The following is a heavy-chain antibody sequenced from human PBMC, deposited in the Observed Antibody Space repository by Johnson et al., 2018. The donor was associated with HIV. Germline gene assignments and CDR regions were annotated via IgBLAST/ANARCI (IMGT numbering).Heavy chain of an antibody. V-gene: IGHV3-74*02. CDR1: GFTFNTYW. CDR3: ARAGYYYDSSGIFIPQDAFDI. J-gene: IGHJ3*02. CDR2: INSDGGST. D-gene: IGHD3-22*01. Sequence: VQLVESGGGLVQPGGSQRLSCAVSGFTFNTYWMHWVRQAPGKGLVWVARINSDGGSTSYVDSVKGRFTISRDNARNTLYLQMNSLRAEDTAVYYCARAGYYYDSSGIFIPQDAFDIWGQGTMVTVSS.